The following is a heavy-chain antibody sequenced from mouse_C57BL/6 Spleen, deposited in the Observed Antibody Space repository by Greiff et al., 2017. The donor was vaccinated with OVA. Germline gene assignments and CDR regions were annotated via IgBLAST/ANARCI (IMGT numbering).Heavy chain of an antibody. J-gene: IGHJ4*01. CDR3: ARAYYGYDDYAMDY. CDR1: GYTFTSYW. D-gene: IGHD2-9*01. V-gene: IGHV1-55*01. Sequence: QVQPQQPGAELVKPGASVKMSCKASGYTFTSYWITWVKQRPGQGLEWIGDIYPGSGSTNYNEKFKSKATLTVDTSSSTAYMQLSSLTSEDSAVYYCARAYYGYDDYAMDYWGQGTSVTVSS. CDR2: IYPGSGST.